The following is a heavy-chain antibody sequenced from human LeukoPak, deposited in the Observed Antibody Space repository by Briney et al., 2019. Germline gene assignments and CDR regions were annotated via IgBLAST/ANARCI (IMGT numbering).Heavy chain of an antibody. D-gene: IGHD5-18*01. CDR2: ISWNSGSI. CDR3: AEDKYSYGDNDAFDI. J-gene: IGHJ3*02. Sequence: GGCLRLSCAASGFTFDDYAMQWVRQAPEGGLEWVSGISWNSGSIGYADSVKGRFTISRGNTKNSLYLQMNSLRAEDMALYYCAEDKYSYGDNDAFDIWGQGTMVTVSS. V-gene: IGHV3-9*03. CDR1: GFTFDDYA.